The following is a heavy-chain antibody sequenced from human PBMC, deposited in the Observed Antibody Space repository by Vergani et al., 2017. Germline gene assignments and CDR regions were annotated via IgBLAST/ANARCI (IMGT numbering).Heavy chain of an antibody. CDR2: IGTAGDT. CDR3: ARGDILTGPNYYYGMDV. D-gene: IGHD3-9*01. Sequence: EVQLVESGGGLVQPGGSLRLSCAASGFTFSSYDMPWVRQATGKGLEWVSAIGTAGDTYYPGSVKGRFTISRENAKNSLYLQMNSLRAGDTAVYYCARGDILTGPNYYYGMDVWGQGTTVTVSS. V-gene: IGHV3-13*04. CDR1: GFTFSSYD. J-gene: IGHJ6*02.